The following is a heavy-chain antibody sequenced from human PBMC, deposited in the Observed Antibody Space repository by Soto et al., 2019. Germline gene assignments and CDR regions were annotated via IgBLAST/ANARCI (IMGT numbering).Heavy chain of an antibody. J-gene: IGHJ3*02. CDR2: ISGSGGST. CDR3: AKGGRYFDWLLIPDPLDI. D-gene: IGHD3-9*01. V-gene: IGHV3-23*01. CDR1: GFTFSSYA. Sequence: EVQLLESGGGLVQPGGSLRLSCAASGFTFSSYAMSWVRQAPGKGLEWVSAISGSGGSTYYADSVKGRFTISRDNSKNTLYLQMNSLRAEDTAVYYCAKGGRYFDWLLIPDPLDIWGQGTMVTVSS.